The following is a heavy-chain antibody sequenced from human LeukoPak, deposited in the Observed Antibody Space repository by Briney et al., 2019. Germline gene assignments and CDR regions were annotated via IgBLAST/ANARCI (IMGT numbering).Heavy chain of an antibody. V-gene: IGHV1-8*01. D-gene: IGHD5-18*01. CDR1: GYTFASYD. J-gene: IGHJ4*02. Sequence: ASVKVSCKASGYTFASYDINWVRQATGQGLEWMGWMNPNSGNTGYAQKFQGRVTMTRNTSISTAYMELSSLRSEDTAVYYCARGPAAWIQLWTIDYWGQGTLVTVSS. CDR3: ARGPAAWIQLWTIDY. CDR2: MNPNSGNT.